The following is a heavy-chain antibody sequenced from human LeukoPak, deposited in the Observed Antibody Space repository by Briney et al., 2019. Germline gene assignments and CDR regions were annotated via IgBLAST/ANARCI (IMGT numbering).Heavy chain of an antibody. J-gene: IGHJ4*02. CDR2: IKSKTDGGTT. CDR3: TTLRAAYDSSGYYWSRAFDY. D-gene: IGHD3-22*01. V-gene: IGHV3-15*01. Sequence: GGSLRLSCAASGFTFSNAWMSWVRQAPGKGLEWVGRIKSKTDGGTTDYAAPVKGRFTISRDDSKNTQYLQMNSLKTEDTAVYYCTTLRAAYDSSGYYWSRAFDYWGQGTLVTVSS. CDR1: GFTFSNAW.